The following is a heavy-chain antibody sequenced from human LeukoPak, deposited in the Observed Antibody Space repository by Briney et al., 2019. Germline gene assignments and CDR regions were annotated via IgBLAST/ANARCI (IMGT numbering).Heavy chain of an antibody. CDR2: IYTGGST. CDR3: ASSSRYYDFWSGYYGYYYYMDV. J-gene: IGHJ6*03. D-gene: IGHD3-3*01. CDR1: GGSISSYY. Sequence: PSETLSLTCTVSGGSISSYYWSWIRQPPGKGLEWIGYIYTGGSTNYNPSLKSRVTISVDTSKNQFSLKLSSVTAADTAVYYCASSSRYYDFWSGYYGYYYYMDVWGKGTTVTVSS. V-gene: IGHV4-4*09.